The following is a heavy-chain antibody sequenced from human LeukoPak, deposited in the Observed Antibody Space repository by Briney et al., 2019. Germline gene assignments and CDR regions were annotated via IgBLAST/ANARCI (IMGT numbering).Heavy chain of an antibody. Sequence: GSLRLSCAASGFTFSSYAMSWVRQAPGKGLEWVSAVSGSGGSTYYADSVKGRFTISRDNSKNTLYLQMDSLRAEDTAVYYCAKSNGYGLVDIWGQGTMVTVSS. CDR3: AKSNGYGLVDI. D-gene: IGHD3-10*01. V-gene: IGHV3-23*01. CDR1: GFTFSSYA. J-gene: IGHJ3*02. CDR2: VSGSGGST.